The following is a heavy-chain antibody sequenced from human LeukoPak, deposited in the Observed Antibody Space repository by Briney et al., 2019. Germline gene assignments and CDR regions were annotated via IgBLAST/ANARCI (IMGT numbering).Heavy chain of an antibody. D-gene: IGHD6-6*01. V-gene: IGHV4-39*07. CDR2: IYYSGST. CDR3: ARDLGSSSLYYYYYMDV. CDR1: GGSISSSSYY. J-gene: IGHJ6*03. Sequence: SETLFLTCTVSGGSISSSSYYWGWIRQPPGKGLEWIGSIYYSGSTYYNPSLKSRVTISVDTSKNQFSLKLSSVTAADTAVYYCARDLGSSSLYYYYYMDVWGKGTTVTVSS.